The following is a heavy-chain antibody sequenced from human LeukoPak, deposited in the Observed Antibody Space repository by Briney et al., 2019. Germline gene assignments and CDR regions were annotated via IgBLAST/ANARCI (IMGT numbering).Heavy chain of an antibody. J-gene: IGHJ4*02. CDR1: GDSISSGGYF. CDR3: SRGVRF. Sequence: SETLSLTCTVSGDSISSGGYFWTWLRQHPGKGQGWIRYIYYSGSSYYNPSLKSRVTISVDTTKNQFAQKLSSETAADTAVYYCSRGVRFWGQGTLVTVSS. V-gene: IGHV4-31*03. CDR2: IYYSGSS.